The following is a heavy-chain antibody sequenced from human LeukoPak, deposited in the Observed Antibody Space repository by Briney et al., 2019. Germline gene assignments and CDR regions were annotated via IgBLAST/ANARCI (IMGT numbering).Heavy chain of an antibody. V-gene: IGHV1-2*02. CDR3: ARDAQFTVVVPAAKLSYMDV. CDR1: GYLFTGYY. Sequence: RASVKVSCKASGYLFTGYYIHWVRQVPGQGLEWMGWINPNNGGTNYAQKFEGRVIMARDTSSTVYMEVRRLRSNDTAIYYCARDAQFTVVVPAAKLSYMDVWGKGTTVTVSS. D-gene: IGHD2-2*01. J-gene: IGHJ6*03. CDR2: INPNNGGT.